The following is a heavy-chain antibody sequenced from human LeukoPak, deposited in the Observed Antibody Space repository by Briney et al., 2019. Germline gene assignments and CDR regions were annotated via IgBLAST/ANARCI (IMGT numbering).Heavy chain of an antibody. V-gene: IGHV4-59*08. J-gene: IGHJ3*02. Sequence: PSETLSLTCTVSGGSLSGYYWNWIRQPPGKGLEWIGYIYYSGTTNYNPSLKSRVTISVDTSKNQFSLKLSSVTAADTAVYYCASGSSSYGDAFDIWGQGTMVTVSS. CDR3: ASGSSSYGDAFDI. CDR2: IYYSGTT. CDR1: GGSLSGYY. D-gene: IGHD6-13*01.